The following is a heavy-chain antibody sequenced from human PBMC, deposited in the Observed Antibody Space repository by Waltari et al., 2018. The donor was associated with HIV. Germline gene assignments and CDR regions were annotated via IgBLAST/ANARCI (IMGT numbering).Heavy chain of an antibody. Sequence: QLQLQESGPGLVKASETLSLTCTVSGGSISINNYYWGWIRQPPGKGLEWIGNVYYTVSTYYNPSLKSRVTMSVDTSENQFSLNLRSVTAADTAIYYCARLPRYDFWTWGQGTLVTVSS. D-gene: IGHD3-3*01. CDR3: ARLPRYDFWT. V-gene: IGHV4-39*01. J-gene: IGHJ5*02. CDR1: GGSISINNYY. CDR2: VYYTVST.